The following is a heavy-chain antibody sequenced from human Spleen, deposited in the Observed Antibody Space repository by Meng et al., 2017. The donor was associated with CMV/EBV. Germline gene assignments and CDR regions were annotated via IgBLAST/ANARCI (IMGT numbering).Heavy chain of an antibody. D-gene: IGHD6-19*01. Sequence: GGSLRLSCKGSGYSFTSYWISWVRQMPGKGLEWMGNIHPGDSDTRYSPSFQGQVTISADKSISTAYLQLSSLKASDTAMYYCARSIMVAGSLYYYAMGVWGQGTTVTVSS. CDR1: GYSFTSYW. J-gene: IGHJ6*02. CDR2: IHPGDSDT. CDR3: ARSIMVAGSLYYYAMGV. V-gene: IGHV5-51*01.